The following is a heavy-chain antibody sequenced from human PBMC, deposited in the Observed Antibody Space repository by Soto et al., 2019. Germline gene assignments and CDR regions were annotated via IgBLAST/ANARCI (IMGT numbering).Heavy chain of an antibody. J-gene: IGHJ4*02. CDR2: ISGGGGST. V-gene: IGHV3-23*01. Sequence: EVQVLESGGGSAQPGGSLRLSCEASGFIFSNYGMTWVRQAPGKGLEWVAAISGGGGSTYYADSEKGRFTISRDNSKNTLYLQMISLRVEDTAVYYGAKEVFRSSNPRDCDSWGQGTLVTVSS. CDR1: GFIFSNYG. CDR3: AKEVFRSSNPRDCDS. D-gene: IGHD6-13*01.